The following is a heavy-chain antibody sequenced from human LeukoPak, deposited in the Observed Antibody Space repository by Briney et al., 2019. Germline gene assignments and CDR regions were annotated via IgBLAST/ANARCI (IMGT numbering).Heavy chain of an antibody. V-gene: IGHV4-39*07. D-gene: IGHD6-25*01. CDR3: ASKGAAGGYVPFDY. J-gene: IGHJ4*02. CDR1: GGSISSGGYY. Sequence: SETLSLTCTVSGGSISSGGYYWSWIRQPPGKGLEWIGEINHSGSTNYNPSLKSRVTISVDTSKNQFSLKLSSVTAADTAVYYCASKGAAGGYVPFDYWGQGTLVTVSS. CDR2: INHSGST.